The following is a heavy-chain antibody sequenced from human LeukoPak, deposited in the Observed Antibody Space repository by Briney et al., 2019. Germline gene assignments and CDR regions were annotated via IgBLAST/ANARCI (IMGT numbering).Heavy chain of an antibody. CDR3: AKDRSCTNDICHGDFDY. CDR2: ISGSGGST. V-gene: IGHV3-23*01. CDR1: GFTFSSYA. J-gene: IGHJ4*02. D-gene: IGHD2-8*01. Sequence: QSGGSLRLSCAASGFTFSSYAVSWVRQAPGKGLEWVPSISGSGGSTYSADSVKGRFTISRDNSKNTLYLQMNSLRAEDTALYYCAKDRSCTNDICHGDFDYWGQGTLVTVSS.